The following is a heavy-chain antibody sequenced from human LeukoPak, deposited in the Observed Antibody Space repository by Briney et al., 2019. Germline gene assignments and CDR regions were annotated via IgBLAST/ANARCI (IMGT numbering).Heavy chain of an antibody. V-gene: IGHV3-30*02. CDR3: ARAKRSGFDI. CDR1: GFTFSSYG. Sequence: PGGSLRLSCAASGFTFSSYGMHWVRQAPGKGLEWVAFIRYDGSNKYYADSVKGRFTISRDNAKNSLYLQMNSLRAEDTAVYYCARAKRSGFDIWGQGTMVTVSS. CDR2: IRYDGSNK. D-gene: IGHD2-15*01. J-gene: IGHJ3*02.